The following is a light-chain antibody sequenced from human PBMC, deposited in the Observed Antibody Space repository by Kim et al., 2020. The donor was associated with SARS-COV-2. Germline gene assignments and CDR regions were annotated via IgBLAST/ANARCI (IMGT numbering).Light chain of an antibody. CDR3: QQSNSFPLT. Sequence: ISSFLAWYQQKPGKAPHVLIYAASSLQSGVPSRFSGSGSGTEFTLTISSLQPEDFATYYCQQSNSFPLTFGGGTKVDIK. J-gene: IGKJ4*01. CDR2: AAS. CDR1: ISSF. V-gene: IGKV1-12*01.